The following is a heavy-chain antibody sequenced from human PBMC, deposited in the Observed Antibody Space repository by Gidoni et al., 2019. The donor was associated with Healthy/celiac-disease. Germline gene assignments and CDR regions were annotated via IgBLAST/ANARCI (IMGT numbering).Heavy chain of an antibody. CDR3: ARSGGSCYSGFCWFDP. CDR2: IWYDGSNK. Sequence: VHLVELGGGVVEPGRPLRLSCAASGYTLSSYGMHWVRQAPGKGLECVAVIWYDGSNKYYADSVKGRFTISRDNSKNTLYLQMNSLRAEDTAVYYCARSGGSCYSGFCWFDPWGQGTLVTVSS. J-gene: IGHJ5*02. CDR1: GYTLSSYG. V-gene: IGHV3-33*01. D-gene: IGHD2-15*01.